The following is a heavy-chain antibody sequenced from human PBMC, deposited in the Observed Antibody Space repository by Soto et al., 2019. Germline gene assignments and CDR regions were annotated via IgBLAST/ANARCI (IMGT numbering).Heavy chain of an antibody. J-gene: IGHJ6*02. Sequence: QVQLVQSGAEVKKPGASVKVSCKASGYTFSSYGINWVRQAPGQGLEWLGWISAYDGYTNYAQILQGRVSMTTDTYTTEAYMELRSLRSDDTGVYYCARGGYYDSRGSRNYHYDGMSVWGQGTSVTVSS. CDR3: ARGGYYDSRGSRNYHYDGMSV. D-gene: IGHD3-9*01. V-gene: IGHV1-18*01. CDR1: GYTFSSYG. CDR2: ISAYDGYT.